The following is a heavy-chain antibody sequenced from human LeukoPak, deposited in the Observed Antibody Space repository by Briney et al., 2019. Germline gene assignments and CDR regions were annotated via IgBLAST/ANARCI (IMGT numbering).Heavy chain of an antibody. CDR3: ARAYNWFDP. CDR2: IYYSGST. V-gene: IGHV4-59*02. Sequence: SETLSLTCTVSGDSVTTYYWSWIRQPPGKGLEWIGYIYYSGSTYYNPSLKSRVTISVDRSKNQFSLKLSSVTAADTAVYYCARAYNWFDPWGQGTLVTVSS. CDR1: GDSVTTYY. J-gene: IGHJ5*02.